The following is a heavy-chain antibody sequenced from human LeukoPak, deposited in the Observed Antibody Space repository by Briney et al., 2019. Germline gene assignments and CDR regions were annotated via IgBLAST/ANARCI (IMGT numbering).Heavy chain of an antibody. J-gene: IGHJ2*01. Sequence: SETLSLTCTVPGGSISSYYWSWIRQPPGKGLEWIGYIYYSGSTNYNPSLKSRVTISVDTSKNQFSLKLSSVTAADTAVYYCARRILTGYPKYDWYFDLWGRGTLVTVSS. CDR2: IYYSGST. V-gene: IGHV4-59*01. CDR3: ARRILTGYPKYDWYFDL. CDR1: GGSISSYY. D-gene: IGHD3-9*01.